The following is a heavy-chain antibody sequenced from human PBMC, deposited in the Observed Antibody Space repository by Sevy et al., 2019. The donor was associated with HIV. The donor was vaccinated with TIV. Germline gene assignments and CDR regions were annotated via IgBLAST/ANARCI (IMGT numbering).Heavy chain of an antibody. J-gene: IGHJ4*02. CDR2: IYYSGST. D-gene: IGHD4-4*01. V-gene: IGHV4-59*12. CDR3: ARLDYSNYLDY. CDR1: GGSISSYY. Sequence: ETLSLTCTVSGGSISSYYWSWIRQPPGKGLEWIGYIYYSGSTNYNPSLKSRVTISVDTSKNQFSLKLSSVTAADTAVYYCARLDYSNYLDYWGQGTLVTVSS.